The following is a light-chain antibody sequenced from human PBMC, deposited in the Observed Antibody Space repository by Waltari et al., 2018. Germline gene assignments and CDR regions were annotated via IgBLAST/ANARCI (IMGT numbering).Light chain of an antibody. Sequence: QSALTQPPSASGSPGQSVTISCTGTSGDIGAYNSVNWYRQHPGKVPKLLIYDVNRRPSGVPDRFSGSKPGNTASLTVSGRQPEDEAVYYCNSSAGIDTVVFGGGTTLTVL. V-gene: IGLV2-8*01. CDR3: NSSAGIDTVV. CDR1: SGDIGAYNS. CDR2: DVN. J-gene: IGLJ2*01.